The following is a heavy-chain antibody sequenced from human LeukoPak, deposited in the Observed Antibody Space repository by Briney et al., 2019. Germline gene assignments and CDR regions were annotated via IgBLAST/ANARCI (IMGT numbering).Heavy chain of an antibody. CDR2: ITSSGSNT. Sequence: GGSLRLSCAASGFTFSTYAMSWVRQAPEKGLEWVSLITSSGSNTYYADSVKGRFTISRDNSKSTLYLQMNSLRAEDTAVYFCAKDGDSSGYYWDSWGQGTLVTVSS. CDR3: AKDGDSSGYYWDS. CDR1: GFTFSTYA. D-gene: IGHD3-22*01. J-gene: IGHJ4*02. V-gene: IGHV3-23*01.